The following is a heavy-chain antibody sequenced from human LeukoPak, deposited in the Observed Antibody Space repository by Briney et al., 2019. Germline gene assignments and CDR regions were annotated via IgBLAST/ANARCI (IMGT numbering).Heavy chain of an antibody. D-gene: IGHD6-6*01. CDR3: ARDRRYSSSTWDY. CDR2: IKQDGSEK. CDR1: GFTFSSYW. J-gene: IGHJ4*02. V-gene: IGHV3-7*01. Sequence: GGSLRLSCAASGFTFSSYWMSWVRQAPGKGLEWVANIKQDGSEKYYVDSVKGRFTISRDNAKNSLYLQMNSLRAEDTAVYYCARDRRYSSSTWDYWGQGTLVTVSS.